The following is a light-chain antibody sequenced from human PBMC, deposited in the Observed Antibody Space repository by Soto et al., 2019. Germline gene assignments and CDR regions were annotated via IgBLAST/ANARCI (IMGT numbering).Light chain of an antibody. V-gene: IGKV1-5*03. CDR1: QSISSY. CDR3: QQYNSYSWT. Sequence: DIQMTQSPSSLSASVGDRVTITCRASQSISSYLNWYQQKPGKAPKLLIYKASSLESGVPSRFSGSGSGTEFTLTISSLQPDDFATYYCQQYNSYSWTFGQGTKGDIK. CDR2: KAS. J-gene: IGKJ1*01.